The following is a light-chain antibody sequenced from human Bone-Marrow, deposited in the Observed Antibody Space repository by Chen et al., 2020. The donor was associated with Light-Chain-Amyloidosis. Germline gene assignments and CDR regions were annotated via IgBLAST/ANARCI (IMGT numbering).Light chain of an antibody. V-gene: IGLV3-25*03. J-gene: IGLJ2*01. CDR2: RDT. Sequence: SYELTQPPSVSVSPGQTARITCSGDDLPTKYAYWYQQKPGQAPVLVIHRDTERPSGISERFSGSSSGTTATLTFSGVQAEDEADYHCQSAYSSGTYEVIFGGGTKLTVL. CDR3: QSAYSSGTYEVI. CDR1: DLPTKY.